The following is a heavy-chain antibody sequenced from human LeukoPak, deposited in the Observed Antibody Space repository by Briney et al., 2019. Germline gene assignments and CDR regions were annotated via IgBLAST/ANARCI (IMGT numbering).Heavy chain of an antibody. CDR2: IRSKANSYAT. CDR1: GFTFSGSA. Sequence: TGGSLRLSCAASGFTFSGSAMHWVRQASGKGLEWVGRIRSKANSYATAYAASVKGRFTISRDDSKNTAYLQMNSLKTEDTAVYYCTYYYYYDSSGYYNGNFDYWGQGTLVTVSS. J-gene: IGHJ4*02. V-gene: IGHV3-73*01. CDR3: TYYYYYDSSGYYNGNFDY. D-gene: IGHD3-22*01.